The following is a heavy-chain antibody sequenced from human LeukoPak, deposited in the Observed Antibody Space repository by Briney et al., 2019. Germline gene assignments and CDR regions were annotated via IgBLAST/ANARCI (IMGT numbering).Heavy chain of an antibody. D-gene: IGHD5-24*01. V-gene: IGHV3-21*01. J-gene: IGHJ4*02. CDR3: ARDLGDGYTIDY. Sequence: GGSLRLSCAASGFTFSSYSMNWVRQAPGKGLEWVSSISSSSSYIYYADSVKGRFTISRDSAKNSLYLQMNSLRAEDTAVYYCARDLGDGYTIDYWGQGTLVTVSS. CDR1: GFTFSSYS. CDR2: ISSSSSYI.